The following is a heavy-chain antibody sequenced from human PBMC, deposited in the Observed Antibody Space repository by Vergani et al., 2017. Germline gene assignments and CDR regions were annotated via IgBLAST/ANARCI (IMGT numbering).Heavy chain of an antibody. V-gene: IGHV4-30-4*08. CDR1: GGSISSGDYY. Sequence: QVQLQESGPGLVKPSQTLSLTCTVSGGSISSGDYYWSWIRQPPGKGLEWIGYIYYSGSTYYNPSLKSRVTISVDTSKNQFSLKLNSVTAADTAVYYCAREVIAAAGTAPWFDPWGQGTLVTVSS. D-gene: IGHD6-13*01. CDR3: AREVIAAAGTAPWFDP. J-gene: IGHJ5*02. CDR2: IYYSGST.